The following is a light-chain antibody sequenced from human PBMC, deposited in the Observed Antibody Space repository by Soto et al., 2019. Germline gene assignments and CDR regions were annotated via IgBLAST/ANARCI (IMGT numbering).Light chain of an antibody. Sequence: QSALTQPASVSGSPGQSITISCTGSGRDIGAYNYVSWYQQHPGKAPKLIIYGVKNRPSGVSNRFSASKSAFTASLTISGLQAEDEADYYCSSYTTSYFYVFGRGTKVTVL. CDR2: GVK. CDR3: SSYTTSYFYV. CDR1: GRDIGAYNY. J-gene: IGLJ1*01. V-gene: IGLV2-14*01.